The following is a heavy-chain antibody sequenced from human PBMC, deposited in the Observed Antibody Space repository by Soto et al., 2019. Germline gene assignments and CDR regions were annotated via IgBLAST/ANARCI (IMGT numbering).Heavy chain of an antibody. CDR3: ARDNIRFSSSSGIDY. V-gene: IGHV3-48*01. J-gene: IGHJ4*02. CDR2: ISSSSSTI. CDR1: GFTFSSYS. D-gene: IGHD6-6*01. Sequence: GGSLRLSCAASGFTFSSYSMNWVRQAPGKGLEWVSYISSSSSTIYYADSVKGRFTISRDNAKNSLYLQMNSLRAEDTAVYYCARDNIRFSSSSGIDYWGQGTLVTVSS.